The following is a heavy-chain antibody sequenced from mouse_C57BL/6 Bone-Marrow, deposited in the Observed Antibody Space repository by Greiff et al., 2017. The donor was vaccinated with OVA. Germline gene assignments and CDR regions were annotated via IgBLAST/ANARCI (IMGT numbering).Heavy chain of an antibody. CDR1: GFIIKDDY. V-gene: IGHV14-4*01. Sequence: VQLQQSGAELVRPGASVKLSCTASGFIIKDDYMHWVKQRPEQGLEWIGWIDSENGDTEYASKFQGKATITADTSSNTAYLQLSSLTSEDTAVYYCTFSTGCAYWGQGTLVTVSA. CDR2: IDSENGDT. J-gene: IGHJ3*01. CDR3: TFSTGCAY.